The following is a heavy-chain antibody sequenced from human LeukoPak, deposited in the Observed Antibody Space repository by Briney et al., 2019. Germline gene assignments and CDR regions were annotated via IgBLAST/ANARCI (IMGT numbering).Heavy chain of an antibody. V-gene: IGHV3-48*03. CDR1: GFTFSSYE. J-gene: IGHJ3*02. CDR3: VRDVGGFDI. CDR2: ISSSGSII. Sequence: GGSLRLSCAASGFTFSSYEMNWVCQAPGKGLEWVSYISSSGSIIYFADSVRGRFTVSRDNAKNSLYLQMNSLRAEDTAVYYCVRDVGGFDIWGQGTMVTVSS. D-gene: IGHD3-16*01.